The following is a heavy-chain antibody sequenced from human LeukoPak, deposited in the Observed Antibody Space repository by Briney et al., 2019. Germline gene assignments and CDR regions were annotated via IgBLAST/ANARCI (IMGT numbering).Heavy chain of an antibody. Sequence: GGSLRLSCAASGFTFSSYSMNWVRQAPGKGLEWVSSISSSSSYIYYADSVKGRFTISRDNAKNSLYLQMNSLGAEDTAVYYCARVSGYSGYDYDIGFDYWGQGTLVTVSS. CDR2: ISSSSSYI. CDR1: GFTFSSYS. J-gene: IGHJ4*02. V-gene: IGHV3-21*01. D-gene: IGHD5-12*01. CDR3: ARVSGYSGYDYDIGFDY.